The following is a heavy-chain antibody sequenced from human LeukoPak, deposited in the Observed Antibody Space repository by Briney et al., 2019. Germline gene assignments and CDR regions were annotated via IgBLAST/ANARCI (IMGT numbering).Heavy chain of an antibody. CDR3: ARAHDYGGIDMNREDAFDI. CDR2: IYYSGST. D-gene: IGHD4-23*01. V-gene: IGHV4-39*07. CDR1: GGSISSSSYY. J-gene: IGHJ3*02. Sequence: SETLSLTCTVSGGSISSSSYYWGWIRQPPGKGLEWNGSIYYSGSTYYNPSLKSRVTISVDTSKNQFSLKLSSVTAADTAVYYCARAHDYGGIDMNREDAFDIWGQGTMVTVSS.